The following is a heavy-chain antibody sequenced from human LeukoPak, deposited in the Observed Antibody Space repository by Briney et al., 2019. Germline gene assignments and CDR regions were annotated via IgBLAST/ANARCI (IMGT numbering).Heavy chain of an antibody. CDR2: INSDGSST. Sequence: GGSLRLSCAASGFTFSSYWMHWVRQAPGKGLVRVSRINSDGSSTSYADSVKGRFTISRDNAKNTLYLQMNSLRAEDTAVYYCARPRYCYYMDVWGKGTTVTVSS. V-gene: IGHV3-74*01. CDR3: ARPRYCYYMDV. J-gene: IGHJ6*03. CDR1: GFTFSSYW.